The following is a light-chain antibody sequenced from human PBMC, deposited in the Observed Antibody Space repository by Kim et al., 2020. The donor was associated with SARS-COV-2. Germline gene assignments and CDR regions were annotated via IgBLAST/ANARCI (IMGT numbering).Light chain of an antibody. CDR3: LQHRTYPIT. CDR2: GAS. Sequence: ASVGDRVTITYRGSQDIGNDLGWYQQNPGRAPKRLIYGASNLQSGVPSRFSVSGSETGFTLTINSLQPEDFATYFCLQHRTYPITFGQGTRLEIK. V-gene: IGKV1-17*01. CDR1: QDIGND. J-gene: IGKJ5*01.